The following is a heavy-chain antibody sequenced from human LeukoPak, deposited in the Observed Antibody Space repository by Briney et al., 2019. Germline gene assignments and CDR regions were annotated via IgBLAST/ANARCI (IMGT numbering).Heavy chain of an antibody. CDR2: ISYDGSNK. CDR3: ARDAALYYYDSSGYQTFFDY. D-gene: IGHD3-22*01. J-gene: IGHJ4*02. V-gene: IGHV3-30-3*01. CDR1: GFTFSSYA. Sequence: GGSLRLSCAASGFTFSSYAMSWVRQAPGKGLEWVAVISYDGSNKYYADSVKGRFTISRDNSKNTLYLQMNSLRAEDTAVYYCARDAALYYYDSSGYQTFFDYWGQGTLVTVSS.